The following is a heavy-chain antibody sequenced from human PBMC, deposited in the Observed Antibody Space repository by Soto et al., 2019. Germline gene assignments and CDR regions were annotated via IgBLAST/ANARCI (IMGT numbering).Heavy chain of an antibody. CDR2: IYSGGST. J-gene: IGHJ3*02. CDR3: AREASSGWSGGDDAFDI. D-gene: IGHD6-19*01. Sequence: GGSLRLSCAASGFTVSSNYMSWVRQAPGKGLEWVSVIYSGGSTYYADSVKGRFTISRDNSKNTLYLQMNSLRAEDTAVYYCAREASSGWSGGDDAFDIWGQGTMVTVSS. CDR1: GFTVSSNY. V-gene: IGHV3-53*01.